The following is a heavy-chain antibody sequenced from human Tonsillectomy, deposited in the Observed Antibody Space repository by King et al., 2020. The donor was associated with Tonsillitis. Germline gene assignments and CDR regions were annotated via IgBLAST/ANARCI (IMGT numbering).Heavy chain of an antibody. CDR2: IHTSGST. Sequence: VQLQESGPGLVKPSQTLSLTCTASGGSISSGSYYWNWIRQPAGKGLEWIGHIHTSGSTNYNPSLKSRVTISVDTSNNQFSLKLSSVTAADTAVYYCARERYDYVDGSGRRRDAFENW. V-gene: IGHV4-61*02. D-gene: IGHD3-22*01. CDR3: ARERYDYVDGSGRRRDAFEN. CDR1: GGSISSGSYY. J-gene: IGHJ3*02.